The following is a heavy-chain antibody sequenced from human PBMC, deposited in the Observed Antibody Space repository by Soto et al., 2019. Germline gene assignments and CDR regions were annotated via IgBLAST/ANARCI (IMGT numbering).Heavy chain of an antibody. CDR1: GYTFTSYG. CDR3: ARSSGYDYVEDY. V-gene: IGHV1-18*01. CDR2: ISAYNGNT. Sequence: QVQLVQSGAEVKKPGASVKVSCKASGYTFTSYGISWVRQAPGQGLEWMGWISAYNGNTNYAQKFQGRVTITADKSTSTAYMELSSLRSEDTAVYYCARSSGYDYVEDYWGQGTLVTVSS. D-gene: IGHD5-12*01. J-gene: IGHJ4*02.